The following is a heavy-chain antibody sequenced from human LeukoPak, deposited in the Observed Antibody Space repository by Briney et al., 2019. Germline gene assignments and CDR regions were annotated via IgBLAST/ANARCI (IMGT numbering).Heavy chain of an antibody. Sequence: GESLKISCKGSGYSFTSYWIGWVRQMPGKGLEWMGIIYPDDSDTRYSPSFQGQVTISADKSISTAYLQWSSLKASDTAMYYCARTLQLTPDMGDSIYDYWGQGTLVTVSS. J-gene: IGHJ4*02. CDR3: ARTLQLTPDMGDSIYDY. V-gene: IGHV5-51*01. CDR1: GYSFTSYW. D-gene: IGHD5/OR15-5a*01. CDR2: IYPDDSDT.